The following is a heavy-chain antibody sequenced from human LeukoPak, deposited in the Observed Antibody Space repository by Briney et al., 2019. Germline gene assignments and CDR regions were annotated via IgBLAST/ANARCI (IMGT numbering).Heavy chain of an antibody. CDR2: INHSGST. Sequence: SETLSLTCAVYGGSFSGYYWSWIRQPPGKGLEWIGEINHSGSTNYNPSLKSRVTISVDTSKNQFSLKLSSVTAADTAAYYCARGPYYYDSSGYYSFDYWGQGTLVTVSS. V-gene: IGHV4-34*01. CDR3: ARGPYYYDSSGYYSFDY. CDR1: GGSFSGYY. J-gene: IGHJ4*02. D-gene: IGHD3-22*01.